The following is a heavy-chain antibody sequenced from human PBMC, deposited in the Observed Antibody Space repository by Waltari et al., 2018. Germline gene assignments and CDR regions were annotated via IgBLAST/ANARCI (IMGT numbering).Heavy chain of an antibody. CDR3: ARDPSITGTTDI. CDR2: INPNSGGT. V-gene: IGHV1-2*02. CDR1: GYPFPGYY. J-gene: IGHJ3*02. Sequence: QVQLVQSGAEVKKPGASVKVSCQASGYPFPGYYMHWVRQAPGQGLEWMGWINPNSGGTNYAQKFQGRVTMTRDTSISTAYMELSRLRSDDTAVYYCARDPSITGTTDIWGQGTMVTVSS. D-gene: IGHD1-7*01.